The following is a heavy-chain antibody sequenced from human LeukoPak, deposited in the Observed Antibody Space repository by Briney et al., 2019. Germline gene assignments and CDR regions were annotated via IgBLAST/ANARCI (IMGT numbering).Heavy chain of an antibody. CDR3: AREGRMSMGIEY. CDR1: GGSISSSSYY. CDR2: INHGGST. V-gene: IGHV4-39*02. J-gene: IGHJ4*02. Sequence: SETLSLTCTVSGGSISSSSYYWGWIRQPPGKGLGWIGEINHGGSTNYNPSLKSRVTMSVDTSKNHFSLKLSSVTAADTAVYFCAREGRMSMGIEYWGQGTLVTVSS. D-gene: IGHD4/OR15-4a*01.